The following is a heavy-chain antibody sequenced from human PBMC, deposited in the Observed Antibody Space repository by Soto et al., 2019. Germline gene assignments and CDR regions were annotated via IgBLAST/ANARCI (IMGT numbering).Heavy chain of an antibody. Sequence: HPGGSLRLSCAASGFTFSNYAMSWVRQAPGKGLEWVSTISSGGGTYYTDSVKGRFTISRDNSKNSLYLQMNSLRAEDTAVYYCAKGSWEGSCSSNGCYYSAWGQGTLVTVSS. V-gene: IGHV3-23*01. J-gene: IGHJ4*02. CDR1: GFTFSNYA. CDR2: ISSGGGT. D-gene: IGHD2-2*01. CDR3: AKGSWEGSCSSNGCYYSA.